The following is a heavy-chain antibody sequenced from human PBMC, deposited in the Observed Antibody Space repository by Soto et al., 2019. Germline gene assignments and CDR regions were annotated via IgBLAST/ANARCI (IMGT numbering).Heavy chain of an antibody. CDR1: GFSLTTIGVG. Sequence: QISLKESGPTLVKPTQTLTLTCTFSGFSLTTIGVGVGWIRQPPGKALEWLALIYWVDDQRYNPSLKSRLTITKDTSTNQVVLTMTNIDPGDTATYFCARRLTSTDVLDFWGQGTLVTVSS. CDR2: IYWVDDQ. CDR3: ARRLTSTDVLDF. D-gene: IGHD3-3*01. J-gene: IGHJ4*02. V-gene: IGHV2-5*02.